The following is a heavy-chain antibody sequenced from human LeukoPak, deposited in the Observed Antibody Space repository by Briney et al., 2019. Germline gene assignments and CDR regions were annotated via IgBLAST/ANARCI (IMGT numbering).Heavy chain of an antibody. Sequence: SDTLSLTCTVSGGSISSYYWSWIRQPPGKGLEWIGYIFYSGSTNYNPSLKSRVTISVDTSKNQFSLKLSSLTAADTAVYYCASYSSTWPNHYFDSWGQGTLVTVPS. CDR1: GGSISSYY. D-gene: IGHD6-13*01. J-gene: IGHJ4*02. CDR3: ASYSSTWPNHYFDS. V-gene: IGHV4-59*08. CDR2: IFYSGST.